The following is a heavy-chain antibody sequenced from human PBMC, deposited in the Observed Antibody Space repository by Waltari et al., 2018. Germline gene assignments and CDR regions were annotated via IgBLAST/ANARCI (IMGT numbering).Heavy chain of an antibody. CDR2: VDRSSGEA. V-gene: IGHV1-2*02. D-gene: IGHD6-13*01. CDR1: GYTFTGHY. J-gene: IGHJ4*02. Sequence: QVQLVQSGAEVKKPGASVKVSCKTSGYTFTGHYIHWVRQAPGQGLEWMDWVDRSSGEANKEKNIQGRVTMTRDTSITTAYMDLSRLTSDETAVYFCARSGSTWYPYFDYWGQGTLVTVSS. CDR3: ARSGSTWYPYFDY.